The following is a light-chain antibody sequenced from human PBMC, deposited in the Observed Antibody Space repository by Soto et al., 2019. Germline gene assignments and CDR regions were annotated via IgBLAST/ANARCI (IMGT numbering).Light chain of an antibody. CDR2: AAS. J-gene: IGKJ2*01. CDR1: QSISVH. Sequence: DIQMTQSPPSLSASVGDTVTITCRASQSISVHLNWYQQKPGKVPKLLLYAASNLQSGVPSRFSGSGSETDFALTISSLRPEDFATYYCQQSYITPYTFGQGTKLQIK. V-gene: IGKV1-39*01. CDR3: QQSYITPYT.